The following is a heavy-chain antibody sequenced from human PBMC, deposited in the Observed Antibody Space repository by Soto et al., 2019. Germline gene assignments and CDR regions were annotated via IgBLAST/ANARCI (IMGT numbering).Heavy chain of an antibody. D-gene: IGHD3-10*01. Sequence: PGESLKISCQGSGYSFTSYWIGWVRQMPGKGLEWMGIIYPGDSDTRYSPSFQGQVTISADKSISTAYLQWSSLKASDTAMYYCARHGESYYYGSWSYYNSRLYYYYGMDVWGQGTTVTVSS. CDR3: ARHGESYYYGSWSYYNSRLYYYYGMDV. J-gene: IGHJ6*02. CDR1: GYSFTSYW. V-gene: IGHV5-51*01. CDR2: IYPGDSDT.